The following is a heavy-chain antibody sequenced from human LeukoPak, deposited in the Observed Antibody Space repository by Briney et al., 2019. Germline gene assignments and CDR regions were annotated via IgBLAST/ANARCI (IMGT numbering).Heavy chain of an antibody. CDR3: TTGPFDYYGSASYLANGMDV. V-gene: IGHV3-15*01. CDR1: GFTFSNAW. J-gene: IGHJ6*02. Sequence: GPSLRLSCAASGFTFSNAWMRSVRQAPGKGRECVGRIKSKTDGRTTDYTAPVKGRFTISRDDSKNTLYLQMNSLKTEDTAVYYCTTGPFDYYGSASYLANGMDVWGQGTTVTVSS. CDR2: IKSKTDGRTT. D-gene: IGHD3-10*01.